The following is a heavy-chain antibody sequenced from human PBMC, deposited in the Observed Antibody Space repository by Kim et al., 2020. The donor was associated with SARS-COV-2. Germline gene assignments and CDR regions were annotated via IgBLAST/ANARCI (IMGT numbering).Heavy chain of an antibody. CDR1: GGSISSYY. V-gene: IGHV4-59*01. D-gene: IGHD2-2*01. Sequence: SETLSLTCTVSGGSISSYYWSWIRQPPGKGLELIGYIYYSGSTNYNPSLKSRVTISVDTSKNQFSLKLSSVTAADTAVYCCARVGCSSTSCPDAVDVWGKGTTVTVSS. CDR3: ARVGCSSTSCPDAVDV. CDR2: IYYSGST. J-gene: IGHJ6*04.